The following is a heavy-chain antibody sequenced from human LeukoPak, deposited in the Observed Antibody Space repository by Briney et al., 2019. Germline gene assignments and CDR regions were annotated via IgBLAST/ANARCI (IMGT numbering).Heavy chain of an antibody. CDR2: ISGSGGST. J-gene: IGHJ4*02. V-gene: IGHV3-23*01. CDR3: ARAISLAGDFDY. Sequence: QTGGSLRLSCAASGFTFSSYAMSWVRQAPGKGLEWVSAISGSGGSTYYADSVKGRFTISRDNSKNTLYLQMGSLRAEDMAVYYCARAISLAGDFDYWGQGTLVTVSS. D-gene: IGHD2-15*01. CDR1: GFTFSSYA.